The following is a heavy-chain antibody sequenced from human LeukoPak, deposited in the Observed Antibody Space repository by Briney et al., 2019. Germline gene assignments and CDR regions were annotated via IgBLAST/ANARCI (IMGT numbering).Heavy chain of an antibody. Sequence: SETLSLTCTVSGGSISSYYWNWIRQPPGKGLEWIGYMYNSGITSYNPSLKSRVTISVDTSKRQFSLKLSSVTAADTAVYYCARLRDIDGMDVWGQGTTVTVSS. J-gene: IGHJ6*02. D-gene: IGHD5-12*01. CDR1: GGSISSYY. CDR2: MYNSGIT. CDR3: ARLRDIDGMDV. V-gene: IGHV4-59*01.